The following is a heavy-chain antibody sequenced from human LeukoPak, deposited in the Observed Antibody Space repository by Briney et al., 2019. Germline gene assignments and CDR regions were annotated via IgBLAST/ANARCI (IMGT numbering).Heavy chain of an antibody. CDR2: ISAYSGNT. J-gene: IGHJ4*02. CDR1: GYTFTSYG. V-gene: IGHV1-18*01. Sequence: ASVTVSFKTSGYTFTSYGITWVRQAARQGLEWMGWISAYSGNTNSAQKFQDRVTMTTDTSTSTAYMELRSLTSDDTAVYYCARGSRTTVLDYWGQGTLLTVSS. CDR3: ARGSRTTVLDY. D-gene: IGHD4-17*01.